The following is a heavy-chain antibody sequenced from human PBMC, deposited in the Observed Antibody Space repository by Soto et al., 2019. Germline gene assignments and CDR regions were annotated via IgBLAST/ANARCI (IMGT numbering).Heavy chain of an antibody. J-gene: IGHJ3*02. V-gene: IGHV1-69*13. CDR1: GGTFSSNA. CDR2: IIPIFGTA. D-gene: IGHD3-22*01. CDR3: ARAPDPYYYDSSGYYYSAFDI. Sequence: SVKVSCKDSGGTFSSNAISWVRQAPGQGLEWMGGIIPIFGTANYAQKFQGRVTITADESTSAAYMELSSLRSEDTAVYYCARAPDPYYYDSSGYYYSAFDIWGQGTMVTVSS.